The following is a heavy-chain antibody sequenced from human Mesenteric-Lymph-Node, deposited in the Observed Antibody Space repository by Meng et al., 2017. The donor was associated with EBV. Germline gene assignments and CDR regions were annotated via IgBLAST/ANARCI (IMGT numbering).Heavy chain of an antibody. J-gene: IGHJ4*02. CDR3: ARPRGTGYYLDY. CDR1: GYTFSTYG. V-gene: IGHV1-18*01. D-gene: IGHD3-10*01. Sequence: QIQLVQSGTEVKRPGASVKVSCKASGYTFSTYGIFWIRQAPGQGLEWMGWISAYDAKTNYPQKFQGRVTMTTDTSTSTAYMELRSLTSDDTAVYYCARPRGTGYYLDYWGQGPLVTVSS. CDR2: ISAYDAKT.